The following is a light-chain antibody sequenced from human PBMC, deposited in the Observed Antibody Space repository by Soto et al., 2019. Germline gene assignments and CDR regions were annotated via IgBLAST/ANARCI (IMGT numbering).Light chain of an antibody. CDR3: AAWDDSLKVVV. CDR2: SND. CDR1: RPNIGSNT. Sequence: QPVLTQPPSASGTPGQRVTMSCSGSRPNIGSNTVNWYRQFPGTAPKVLIYSNDQRPSGVPDRFSGSKSDTSASLAISGLQSEEEADYYGAAWDDSLKVVVFGGGTKLTVL. V-gene: IGLV1-44*01. J-gene: IGLJ2*01.